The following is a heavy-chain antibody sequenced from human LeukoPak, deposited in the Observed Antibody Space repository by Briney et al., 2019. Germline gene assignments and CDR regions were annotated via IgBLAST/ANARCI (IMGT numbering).Heavy chain of an antibody. CDR3: ARRGYPVYYYYMDV. D-gene: IGHD5-12*01. CDR1: GYTFTSYG. Sequence: ASVKVSCKTSGYTFTSYGISWVRQAPGQGLEWMGWISADNGKTNYAQKLQGRVTMTTDTSTTTAYMELRSLRSDDTAVYYCARRGYPVYYYYMDVWGKGTTVTISS. CDR2: ISADNGKT. J-gene: IGHJ6*03. V-gene: IGHV1-18*01.